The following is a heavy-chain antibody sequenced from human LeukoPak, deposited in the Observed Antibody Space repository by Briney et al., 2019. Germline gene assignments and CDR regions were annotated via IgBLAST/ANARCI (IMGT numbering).Heavy chain of an antibody. D-gene: IGHD3-10*01. V-gene: IGHV4-59*01. CDR1: GGSISSYY. CDR3: ARSMVRGVFDY. CDR2: IYSSGST. J-gene: IGHJ4*02. Sequence: SETLSLTCSVSGGSISSYYWNWIRQPPGRGLEWIGRIYSSGSTNYNPSLKSRVTISVDTSKNQFSLKLSSVTAADTAVYYCARSMVRGVFDYWGQGTLVTVSS.